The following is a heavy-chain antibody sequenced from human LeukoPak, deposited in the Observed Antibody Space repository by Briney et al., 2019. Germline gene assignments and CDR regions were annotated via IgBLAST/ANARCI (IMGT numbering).Heavy chain of an antibody. V-gene: IGHV1-69*01. CDR3: ARVPYAVPAAVPFPAYYYYYMDV. CDR2: IIPIFGTA. J-gene: IGHJ6*03. CDR1: GGTFSSYA. Sequence: ASVKVSCKAPGGTFSSYAISWVRQAPGQGLEWMGGIIPIFGTANYAQKFQGRVTITADESTSTAYMELSSLRSEDTAVYYCARVPYAVPAAVPFPAYYYYYMDVWGKGTTVTVS. D-gene: IGHD2-2*01.